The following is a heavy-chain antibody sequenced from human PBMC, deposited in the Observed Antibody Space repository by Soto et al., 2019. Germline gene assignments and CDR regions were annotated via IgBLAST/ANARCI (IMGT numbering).Heavy chain of an antibody. J-gene: IGHJ5*02. D-gene: IGHD3-3*01. Sequence: RLSCAASGFTFSSYAMSWVRQAPGKGLEWVSAISGSGGSTYYADSVKGRFTISRDNSKNTLYLQMNSLRAEDTAVYYCAKGLFFGVVIIGGWFDPWGQGTLVTVSS. CDR2: ISGSGGST. CDR3: AKGLFFGVVIIGGWFDP. CDR1: GFTFSSYA. V-gene: IGHV3-23*01.